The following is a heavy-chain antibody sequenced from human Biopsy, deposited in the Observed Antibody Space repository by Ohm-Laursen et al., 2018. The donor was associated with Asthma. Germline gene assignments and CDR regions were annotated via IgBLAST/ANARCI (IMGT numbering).Heavy chain of an antibody. CDR2: IIPIFGTA. J-gene: IGHJ6*02. CDR1: GGTFSSYA. Sequence: SVKVSCKASGGTFSSYAISWVRQAPGQGLEWMGGIIPIFGTANYAQKFQGRVTITADGSTSTAYMELSSLRSEDTAVYYCARDFLFRHGSSWYYYYYGMDVWGQGTTVTVSS. CDR3: ARDFLFRHGSSWYYYYYGMDV. V-gene: IGHV1-69*13. D-gene: IGHD6-13*01.